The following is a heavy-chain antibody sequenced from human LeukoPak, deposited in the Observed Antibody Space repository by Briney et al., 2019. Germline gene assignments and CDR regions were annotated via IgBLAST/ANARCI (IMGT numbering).Heavy chain of an antibody. CDR1: GFTFDDYG. CDR2: ISSSSSYI. Sequence: GGSLRLSCVASGFTFDDYGISWVRQAPGKGLEWVSSISSSSSYIYYADSVKGRFTISRDNAKNSLYLQMNSLRAEDTAVYYCARAAGEMATIRYWGQGTLVTVSS. J-gene: IGHJ4*02. V-gene: IGHV3-21*01. D-gene: IGHD5-24*01. CDR3: ARAAGEMATIRY.